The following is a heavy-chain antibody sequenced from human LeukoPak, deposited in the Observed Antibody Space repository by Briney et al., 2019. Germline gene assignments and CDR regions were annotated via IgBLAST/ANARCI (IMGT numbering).Heavy chain of an antibody. D-gene: IGHD6-13*01. CDR2: ISGSGGST. CDR1: GFTFSSYA. V-gene: IGHV3-23*01. Sequence: PGGSLRLSCAAPGFTFSSYAMSWVRQAPGKGLEWVSAISGSGGSTYYADSVKGRFTISRDNSKNTLYLQMNSLRAEDTAVYYCARDRGSSSWYDAFDIWGQGTMVTASS. CDR3: ARDRGSSSWYDAFDI. J-gene: IGHJ3*02.